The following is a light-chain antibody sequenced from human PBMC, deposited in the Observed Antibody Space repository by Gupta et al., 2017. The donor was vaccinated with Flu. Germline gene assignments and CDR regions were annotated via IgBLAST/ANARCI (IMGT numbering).Light chain of an antibody. CDR2: GAS. J-gene: IGKJ4*01. Sequence: EIVLTQTPDTLSLSPGERATLSCRASQSISSNYLAWYQQKPGQAPRLLIYGASSRATGTPDRFSGSGSGTDFTLTITRLEPEDYAVYYCQQYGSSLRLTFGGGTKVEIK. V-gene: IGKV3-20*01. CDR3: QQYGSSLRLT. CDR1: QSISSNY.